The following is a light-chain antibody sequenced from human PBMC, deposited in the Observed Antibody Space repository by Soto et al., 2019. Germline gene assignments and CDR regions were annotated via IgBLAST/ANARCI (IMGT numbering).Light chain of an antibody. Sequence: EIVLTQSPGTLSLSPGERATLSCRASQSVGTYLAWYQQKLGQAPRLLIYGASSRATGIPDRFSGSGSGTDFTLTVSRLEPEDFAVYYCQQYGSSPITFGRGTRLEIK. CDR1: QSVGTY. CDR3: QQYGSSPIT. V-gene: IGKV3-20*01. J-gene: IGKJ5*01. CDR2: GAS.